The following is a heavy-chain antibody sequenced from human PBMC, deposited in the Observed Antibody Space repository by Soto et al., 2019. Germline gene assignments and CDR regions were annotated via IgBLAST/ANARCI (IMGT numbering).Heavy chain of an antibody. V-gene: IGHV4-30-2*01. Sequence: QLQLQESGSGLVKPSQTLSLTCAVSGGSISSGGYPWSWIRQPPGKGLEWIGYIYHSGSTYYNPSLKSRVTISVDRSKNQFSLKLSSVTAADTAVYYCARSIMITFGGVIGPYYFDYWGQGTLVTVSS. D-gene: IGHD3-16*02. CDR3: ARSIMITFGGVIGPYYFDY. CDR2: IYHSGST. CDR1: GGSISSGGYP. J-gene: IGHJ4*02.